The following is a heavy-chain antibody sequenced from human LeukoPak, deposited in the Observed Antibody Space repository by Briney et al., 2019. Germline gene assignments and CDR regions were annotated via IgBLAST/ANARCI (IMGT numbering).Heavy chain of an antibody. CDR3: ARAVTPYYYYYMDV. CDR1: GFTFSSYS. V-gene: IGHV3-48*01. J-gene: IGHJ6*03. D-gene: IGHD2-21*02. Sequence: PGGSLRLSCAASGFTFSSYSMNWVRQAPGKGLELVSYISSSSSTIYYADSVKGRFTISRDNAKNSLYLQMNSLRAEDTAVYYCARAVTPYYYYYMDVWGKGTTVTVSS. CDR2: ISSSSSTI.